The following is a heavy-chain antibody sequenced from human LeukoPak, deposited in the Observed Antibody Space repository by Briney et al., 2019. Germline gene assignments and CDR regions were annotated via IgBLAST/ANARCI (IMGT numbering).Heavy chain of an antibody. CDR2: ISGSGGST. CDR3: AKALGYSSGWSKYYFDY. CDR1: GFTFSSYG. V-gene: IGHV3-23*01. Sequence: GGSLRLSCAASGFTFSSYGMSWVRQAPGKGLEWVSAISGSGGSTYYADSVKGRFTISRDNSKNTLYLQMNSLRAEDTAVYYCAKALGYSSGWSKYYFDYWGQGTLVTVSS. J-gene: IGHJ4*02. D-gene: IGHD6-19*01.